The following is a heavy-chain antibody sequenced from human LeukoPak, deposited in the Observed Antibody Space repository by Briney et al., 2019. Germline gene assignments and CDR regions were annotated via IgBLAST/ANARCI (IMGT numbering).Heavy chain of an antibody. Sequence: PSETLSLTCTVSGGSISSYYWSWIRQPPGKGLEWIGYIYYSGSTNYNPSLKSRVTISVDTSKNQFSLKLSSVTAADTAVYYCAREVYGDGYNGAFDIWGQGTMVTVSS. V-gene: IGHV4-59*01. CDR3: AREVYGDGYNGAFDI. J-gene: IGHJ3*02. CDR2: IYYSGST. D-gene: IGHD5-24*01. CDR1: GGSISSYY.